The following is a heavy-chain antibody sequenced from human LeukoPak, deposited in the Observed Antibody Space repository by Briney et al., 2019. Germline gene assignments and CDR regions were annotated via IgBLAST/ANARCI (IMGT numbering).Heavy chain of an antibody. J-gene: IGHJ4*02. CDR3: ARSIAVAGIEEGFDY. CDR2: IIPIFGTA. CDR1: GGTFSSYA. D-gene: IGHD6-19*01. Sequence: PVKVSCKASGGTFSSYAISWVRQAPGQGLEWMGGIIPIFGTANYAQKFQGRVTITADKSTSTAYMELSSLRSEDTAVYYCARSIAVAGIEEGFDYWGQGTLVTVSS. V-gene: IGHV1-69*06.